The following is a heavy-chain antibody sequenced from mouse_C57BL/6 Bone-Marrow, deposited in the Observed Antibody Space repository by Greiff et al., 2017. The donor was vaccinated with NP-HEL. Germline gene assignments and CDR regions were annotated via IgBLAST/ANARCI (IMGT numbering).Heavy chain of an antibody. J-gene: IGHJ2*01. V-gene: IGHV1-52*01. D-gene: IGHD1-1*01. Sequence: VKLQQPGAELVRPGSSVKLSCKASGYTFTSYWMHWVKQRPIQGLEWIGNIDPSDSETHYNQKFKDKATLTVDKSSSTAYMQLSSLTSEDSAVYYCARGHYGPYFDYWGQGTTLTVSS. CDR1: GYTFTSYW. CDR2: IDPSDSET. CDR3: ARGHYGPYFDY.